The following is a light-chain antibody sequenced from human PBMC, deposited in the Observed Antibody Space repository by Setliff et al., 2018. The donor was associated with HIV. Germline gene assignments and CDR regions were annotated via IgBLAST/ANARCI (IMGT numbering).Light chain of an antibody. CDR3: CSNTGSNTFV. J-gene: IGLJ1*01. CDR2: RAI. CDR1: SSDIGRYDL. V-gene: IGLV2-23*01. Sequence: QSVLTQPASVSGSPGQSITISCTGTSSDIGRYDLVSWYQQYPGKDPKLMIYRAIKRPSGVSNRFSGSKSGNVASLTISGLQAEDEADYYCCSNTGSNTFVFGTGTKVTVL.